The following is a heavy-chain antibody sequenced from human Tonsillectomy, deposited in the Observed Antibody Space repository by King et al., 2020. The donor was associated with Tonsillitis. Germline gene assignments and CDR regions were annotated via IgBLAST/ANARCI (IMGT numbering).Heavy chain of an antibody. Sequence: VQLVESGGGLVQPGGSLRLSCAASGFTFSSYWMHWVRQAPGKGLVWVSRINSDGSSTSYADSVKGRFTISRDNAKNTLYLQMNSLGAEDTAVYYCARAPYCGGDCYFDYWGQGTLVTVSS. CDR1: GFTFSSYW. J-gene: IGHJ4*02. V-gene: IGHV3-74*02. CDR2: INSDGSST. D-gene: IGHD2-21*02. CDR3: ARAPYCGGDCYFDY.